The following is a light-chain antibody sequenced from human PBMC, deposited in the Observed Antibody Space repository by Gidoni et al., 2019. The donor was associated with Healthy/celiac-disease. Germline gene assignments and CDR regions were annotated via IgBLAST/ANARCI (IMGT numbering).Light chain of an antibody. J-gene: IGLJ3*02. Sequence: QTVVTQEPSFSVSPGGTVTLTCGLSSGSVSTSFYPSWYQQTPGQAPRTLIHSTNPRSSGVPDRFSGSILGNKAALTITGAQADDESDYYCVLFMGSGIWVFGGGTKLTVL. V-gene: IGLV8-61*01. CDR3: VLFMGSGIWV. CDR1: SGSVSTSFY. CDR2: STN.